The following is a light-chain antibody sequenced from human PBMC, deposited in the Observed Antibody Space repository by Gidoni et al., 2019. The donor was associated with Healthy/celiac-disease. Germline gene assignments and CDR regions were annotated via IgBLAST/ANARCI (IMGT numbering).Light chain of an antibody. V-gene: IGLV3-1*01. CDR3: QAWDSSTATV. CDR2: QDS. J-gene: IGLJ2*01. Sequence: SYELTQPPSVSVCPGQTASITCSGDQLGDKYACWYQQKPGPSPLLVIYQDSTRPSGHPDRFSGSNAGNTATMTISGNQAMDAADYYCQAWDSSTATVFGGGTKLTVL. CDR1: QLGDKY.